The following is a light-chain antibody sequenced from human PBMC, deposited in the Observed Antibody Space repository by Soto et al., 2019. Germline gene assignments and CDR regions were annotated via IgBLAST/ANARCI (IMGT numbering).Light chain of an antibody. CDR2: AAS. Sequence: AIRMTQSPSSVSASTGDRVTITCRASQGISSYLAWYQQKPGKAPKLLIYAASTLKSGGPYRFIGSGSRTDFTLTISCLQSEDFATYYCQQYYSYPRTFGQGTKVEIK. CDR3: QQYYSYPRT. V-gene: IGKV1-8*01. CDR1: QGISSY. J-gene: IGKJ1*01.